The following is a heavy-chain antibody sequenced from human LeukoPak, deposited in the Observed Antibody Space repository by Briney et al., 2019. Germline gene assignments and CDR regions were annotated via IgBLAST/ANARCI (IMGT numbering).Heavy chain of an antibody. V-gene: IGHV3-53*01. J-gene: IGHJ5*02. CDR2: IYSGGST. D-gene: IGHD3-10*01. CDR3: AREGGSGSYWFDP. Sequence: SGGSLRLSCATSGFTFSNAWMSWVRQAPGKGLEWVSVIYSGGSTYYADSVKGRFTISRDNSKNTLYLQMNSLRAEDTAVYYCAREGGSGSYWFDPWGQGTLVTVSS. CDR1: GFTFSNAW.